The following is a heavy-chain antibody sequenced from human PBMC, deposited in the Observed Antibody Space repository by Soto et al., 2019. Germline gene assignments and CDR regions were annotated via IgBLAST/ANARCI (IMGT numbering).Heavy chain of an antibody. CDR3: ARADCGGQCPCDY. CDR2: IWYDGSVK. Sequence: WGSLRLSCASSGFTFGTYGMHWVRQAPGKGLEWVAGIWYDGSVKTYADSVKGRFSISRDNSQNTLYLQMNTLSAEDTAVYYCARADCGGQCPCDYWGQGTLVTVSS. V-gene: IGHV3-33*01. CDR1: GFTFGTYG. D-gene: IGHD2-21*01. J-gene: IGHJ4*02.